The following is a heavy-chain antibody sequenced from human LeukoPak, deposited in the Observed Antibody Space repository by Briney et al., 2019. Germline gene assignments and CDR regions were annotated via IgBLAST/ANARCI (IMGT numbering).Heavy chain of an antibody. CDR3: AKDRGRTTGHFDY. Sequence: GGSLRLSCAASGFTFSSYGMHWVRQAPGKGLEWVAFIRYDGSNKYYADSVKGRFTISRDNSKDTLYLQMNSLRAEDTAVYYCAKDRGRTTGHFDYWGQGTLVTVSS. J-gene: IGHJ4*02. D-gene: IGHD4-17*01. V-gene: IGHV3-30*02. CDR1: GFTFSSYG. CDR2: IRYDGSNK.